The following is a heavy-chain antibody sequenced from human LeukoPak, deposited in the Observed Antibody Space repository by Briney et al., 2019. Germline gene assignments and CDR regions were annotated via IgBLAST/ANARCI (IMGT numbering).Heavy chain of an antibody. Sequence: ASVKVSCKASGYTFISYGISWVRQAPGQGLEWMGWINPNSGGTNYAQKFQGRVTMTRDTSISTAYMELSRLRSDDTAVYYCARGFIAVAGAFDYWGQGTLVTVSS. J-gene: IGHJ4*02. V-gene: IGHV1-2*02. CDR2: INPNSGGT. CDR1: GYTFISYG. D-gene: IGHD6-19*01. CDR3: ARGFIAVAGAFDY.